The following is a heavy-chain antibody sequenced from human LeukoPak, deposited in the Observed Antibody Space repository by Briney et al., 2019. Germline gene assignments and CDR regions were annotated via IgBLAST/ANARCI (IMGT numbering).Heavy chain of an antibody. Sequence: SETLSLTCTVSGYSINSGYYWGWIRQPPGKGLEWIGSIYHSGSTYYNPSLKSRITISVDTSKNQFSLKLSSVTAADTAVYYCARVLKGRAPFDYWGQGTLVTVSS. J-gene: IGHJ4*02. V-gene: IGHV4-38-2*02. CDR3: ARVLKGRAPFDY. CDR2: IYHSGST. CDR1: GYSINSGYY.